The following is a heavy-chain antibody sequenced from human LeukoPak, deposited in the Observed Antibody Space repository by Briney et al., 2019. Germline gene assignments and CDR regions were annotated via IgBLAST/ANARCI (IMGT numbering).Heavy chain of an antibody. CDR2: IKQDGSEE. Sequence: PGGSLRLSCAASGDYWMSWVRQPPGKGLEWVANIKQDGSEEYYVDSVKGRFTISRDNAKNSLYLQMNSLRAEDTAVYYCAGSSGWARNFDYWGQGTLVTASS. J-gene: IGHJ4*02. CDR1: GDYW. D-gene: IGHD6-19*01. V-gene: IGHV3-7*05. CDR3: AGSSGWARNFDY.